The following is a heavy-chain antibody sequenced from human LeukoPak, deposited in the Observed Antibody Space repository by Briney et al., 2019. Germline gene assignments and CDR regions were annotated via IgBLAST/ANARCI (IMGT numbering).Heavy chain of an antibody. CDR3: ARDFGEMPNY. Sequence: GASVKVSCKASGYIFTRYYMHWVRQAPGQGLEWMGIIDPSGGSTSYAQKFQGGVTMTRDATTSTVYLELSSLRSEDTAVYYCARDFGEMPNYWGQGTLVTVSS. CDR1: GYIFTRYY. CDR2: IDPSGGST. V-gene: IGHV1-46*01. J-gene: IGHJ4*02. D-gene: IGHD5-24*01.